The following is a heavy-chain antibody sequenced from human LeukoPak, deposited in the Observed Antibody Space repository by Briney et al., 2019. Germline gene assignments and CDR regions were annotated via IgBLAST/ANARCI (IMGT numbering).Heavy chain of an antibody. CDR1: GFTFSSYA. Sequence: GGSLRLSCAASGFTFSSYAMSWVRQAPGKGLEWVAAISGSGGSTYYADSVKGRFTISRDNSKNTLYLQMNSLRAEDTAVYYCAKGGWKIQLWASYFDYWGQGTLVTVSS. D-gene: IGHD5-18*01. V-gene: IGHV3-23*01. J-gene: IGHJ4*02. CDR3: AKGGWKIQLWASYFDY. CDR2: ISGSGGST.